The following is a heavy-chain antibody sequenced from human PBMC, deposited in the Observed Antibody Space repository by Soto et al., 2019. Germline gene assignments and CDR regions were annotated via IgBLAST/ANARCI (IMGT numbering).Heavy chain of an antibody. D-gene: IGHD3-22*01. CDR2: IWYDGSNK. CDR3: ARQSGYYYIFFDC. Sequence: PGGSLRLSCAASGFTFSSYGMHWVRQAPGKGLEWVAVIWYDGSNKYYADSVKGRFTISRDNSKNTLYLQMNSLRAEDTAVYYCARQSGYYYIFFDCWGQGTLVTVSS. J-gene: IGHJ4*02. CDR1: GFTFSSYG. V-gene: IGHV3-33*01.